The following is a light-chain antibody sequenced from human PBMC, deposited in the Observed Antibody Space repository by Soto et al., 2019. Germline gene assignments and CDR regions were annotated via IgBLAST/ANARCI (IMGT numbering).Light chain of an antibody. V-gene: IGKV3-15*01. CDR1: QSVSSD. J-gene: IGKJ1*01. CDR2: GAS. Sequence: EIVMTQSPATLSVSPGERATLSCRASQSVSSDLAWYQQKPGQAPRLLIYGASTRATGIPDSFSGSGSGTEFTLTISSLQSEDFAVYYCQQYNKWPPAFGQGTKVEIK. CDR3: QQYNKWPPA.